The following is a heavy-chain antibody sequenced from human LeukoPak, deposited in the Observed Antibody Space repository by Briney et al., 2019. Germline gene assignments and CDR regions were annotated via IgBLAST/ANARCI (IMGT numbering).Heavy chain of an antibody. CDR2: INPKSGDT. J-gene: IGHJ3*02. CDR3: ARGGLYGSSWCSFDM. CDR1: RYTFTGYY. Sequence: GASVKVSCKASRYTFTGYYFHWVRQAPGQGLEWMGWINPKSGDTNYTQGFQGWVTMTRDPSITTTYMELSSLRSDDTAVYYCARGGLYGSSWCSFDMWGQGTMVTISS. D-gene: IGHD6-13*01. V-gene: IGHV1-2*04.